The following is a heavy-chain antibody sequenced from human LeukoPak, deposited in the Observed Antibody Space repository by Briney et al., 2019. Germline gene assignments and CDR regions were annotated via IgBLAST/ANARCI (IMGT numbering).Heavy chain of an antibody. Sequence: SETLSLTCTVSGGSIRSYYWNWIRQAPGKGLEWVGFISYSGYTSYSPSLKCRVAISVDTAKSQFSLRLNSMTAAGTAIYYCARGRNDNGGMFFDSWAQGNLVTVSS. D-gene: IGHD4-23*01. CDR3: ARGRNDNGGMFFDS. V-gene: IGHV4-59*01. CDR2: ISYSGYT. J-gene: IGHJ4*02. CDR1: GGSIRSYY.